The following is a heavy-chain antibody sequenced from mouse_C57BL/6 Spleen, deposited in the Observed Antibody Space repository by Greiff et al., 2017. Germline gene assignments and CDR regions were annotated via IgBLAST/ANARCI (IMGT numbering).Heavy chain of an antibody. J-gene: IGHJ4*01. V-gene: IGHV1-59*01. CDR2: IDPSDSYT. CDR1: GYTFTSYW. D-gene: IGHD2-3*01. CDR3: ARRDPYEYDAMGY. Sequence: QVQLQQPGAELVRPGTSVKLSCKASGYTFTSYWMHWVQQRPGQGLEWIGVIDPSDSYTNYNQKFKGKATLTVDKSSSTAYLQLSSLTSEDSAVYYCARRDPYEYDAMGYWGQGTSVTVS.